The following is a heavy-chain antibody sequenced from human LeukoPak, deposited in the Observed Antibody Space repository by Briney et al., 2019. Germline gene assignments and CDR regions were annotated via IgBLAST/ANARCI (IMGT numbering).Heavy chain of an antibody. CDR1: GFAFSSYD. D-gene: IGHD6-19*01. CDR2: IRPSGDNT. Sequence: GGSLRLSCAASGFAFSSYDMTWVRQAPGRRLEWVSSIRPSGDNTYYGDSVKGRFTISRDNSKNTVYLQMNNMRVDDTAVYYCARVAGWHWFDPWGQGTLVTVSS. J-gene: IGHJ5*02. V-gene: IGHV3-23*01. CDR3: ARVAGWHWFDP.